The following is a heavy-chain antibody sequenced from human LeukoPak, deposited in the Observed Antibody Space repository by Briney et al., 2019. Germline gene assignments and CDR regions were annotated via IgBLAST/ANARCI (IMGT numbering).Heavy chain of an antibody. CDR3: ARWRWLQSEFDY. CDR1: GFTFSRHP. V-gene: IGHV3-7*01. CDR2: INEDGSEK. J-gene: IGHJ4*02. D-gene: IGHD5-24*01. Sequence: GGSLRLSCAASGFTFSRHPMSWVRQAPGKGLEWGANINEDGSEKYYADSVKGRFSVSRDNAKNSLYVQMNSLKAEDTAVYYCARWRWLQSEFDYWGQGALVTVSS.